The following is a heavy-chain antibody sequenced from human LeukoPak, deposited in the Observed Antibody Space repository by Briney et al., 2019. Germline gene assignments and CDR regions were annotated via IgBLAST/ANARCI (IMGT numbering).Heavy chain of an antibody. J-gene: IGHJ4*02. D-gene: IGHD1-26*01. V-gene: IGHV4-39*01. CDR3: ARHRGGATPLREGFDY. CDR1: GGSISSNSYY. Sequence: SETLPLTCTVSGGSISSNSYYWGWIRQPPGKGLEWIGSIYYSGSTYYNPSLKSRVTISVDTSKNQFSLKLSSVTAAGTGDYYVARHRGGATPLREGFDYWGQGTLVTVSS. CDR2: IYYSGST.